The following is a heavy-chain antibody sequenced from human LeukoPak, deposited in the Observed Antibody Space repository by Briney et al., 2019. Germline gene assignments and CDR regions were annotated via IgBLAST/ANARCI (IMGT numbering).Heavy chain of an antibody. CDR1: GGSISSYY. J-gene: IGHJ5*02. CDR3: AKRPKYSSSWYNWFDP. D-gene: IGHD6-13*01. CDR2: INHSGST. Sequence: SETLSLTCTVSGGSISSYYWSWIRQPPGKGLEWIGEINHSGSTNYNPSLKSRVTISVDTSKNQFSLKLSSVTAADTAVYYCAKRPKYSSSWYNWFDPWGQGTLVTVSS. V-gene: IGHV4-34*01.